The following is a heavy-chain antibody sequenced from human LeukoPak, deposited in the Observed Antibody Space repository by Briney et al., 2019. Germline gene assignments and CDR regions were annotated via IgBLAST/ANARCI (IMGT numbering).Heavy chain of an antibody. CDR1: GFTFSSYW. CDR3: ARVIKRWWYMDV. J-gene: IGHJ6*03. V-gene: IGHV3-7*01. CDR2: IKQDGSEK. D-gene: IGHD2-15*01. Sequence: PGGSLRLSCAASGFTFSSYWMTWVRQAPGKGLEWVANIKQDGSEKYYVDSVKGRFTISRDNAKNTLYLQMNSLRAEDTAVYYCARVIKRWWYMDVWGKGTTVTVSS.